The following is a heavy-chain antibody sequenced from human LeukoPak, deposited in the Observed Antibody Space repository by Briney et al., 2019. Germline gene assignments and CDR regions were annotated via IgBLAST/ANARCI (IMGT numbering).Heavy chain of an antibody. CDR2: ISYGGSNK. CDR1: GFTFSSYG. Sequence: PGGSLRLSCAASGFTFSSYGMHWVRQAPGKGLEWVAVISYGGSNKYYADSVKGRFTISRDNSKNTLYLQMNSLRAEDTAVYYCAKDQGGIAAAAGAFDIWGQGTMVTVSS. CDR3: AKDQGGIAAAAGAFDI. D-gene: IGHD6-13*01. J-gene: IGHJ3*02. V-gene: IGHV3-30*18.